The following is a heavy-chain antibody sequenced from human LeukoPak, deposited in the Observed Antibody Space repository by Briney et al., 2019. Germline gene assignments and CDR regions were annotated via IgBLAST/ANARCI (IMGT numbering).Heavy chain of an antibody. CDR3: AKDSVFGVYYYYGMDV. CDR1: GFTFSSYA. D-gene: IGHD3-3*01. Sequence: GGSLRLSCAASGFTFSSYAMSWVRQAPGKGLEWVSAISGSGGSTYYADSVKGRFTISRDNSKNTLYLQMNSLRAEDTAVYYCAKDSVFGVYYYYGMDVWGQGTTVTVSS. CDR2: ISGSGGST. J-gene: IGHJ6*02. V-gene: IGHV3-23*01.